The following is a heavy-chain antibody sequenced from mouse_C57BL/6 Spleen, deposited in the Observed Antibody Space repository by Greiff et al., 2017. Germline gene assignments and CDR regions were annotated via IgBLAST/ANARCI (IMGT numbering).Heavy chain of an antibody. CDR2: IDPSDSYT. CDR1: GYTFTSYW. CDR3: AIYYYGSSYYFDY. J-gene: IGHJ2*01. D-gene: IGHD1-1*01. Sequence: VQLQQSGAELVRPGTSVKLSCKASGYTFTSYWMHWVKQRPGQGLEWIGVIDPSDSYTNYNQKFKGKATLTVDTSSSTAYMQLSSLTSEDSAVYYCAIYYYGSSYYFDYWGQGTTLTVSS. V-gene: IGHV1-59*01.